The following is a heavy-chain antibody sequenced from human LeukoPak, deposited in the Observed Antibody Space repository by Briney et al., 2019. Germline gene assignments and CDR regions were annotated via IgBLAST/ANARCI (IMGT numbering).Heavy chain of an antibody. D-gene: IGHD6-19*01. CDR2: IEPNSGVT. CDR3: ARGTSSQQWPWY. V-gene: IGHV1-2*02. CDR1: GYTFTGYY. Sequence: ASVKVSCKASGYTFTGYYMHWVRQAPGQGLEWMGWIEPNSGVTKNAQKFQGRVTMTRDTSISTAYMEVTRLRSDDTALYYCARGTSSQQWPWYWGQGTLVTVSS. J-gene: IGHJ4*02.